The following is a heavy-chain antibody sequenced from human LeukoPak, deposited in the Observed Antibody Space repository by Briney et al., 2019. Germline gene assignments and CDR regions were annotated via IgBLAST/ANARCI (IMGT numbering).Heavy chain of an antibody. V-gene: IGHV1-69*04. CDR3: AISVYFDWLLIGS. CDR1: GGTFSTYA. Sequence: GASVKVSCKAAGGTFSTYAISWVRQAPGQRREWRGRIIPILGIANYAQKFQCRVTITADKSTSTAYMELSSLRSEDTAVYYCAISVYFDWLLIGSWGQGTLVTVSS. CDR2: IIPILGIA. J-gene: IGHJ5*01. D-gene: IGHD3-9*01.